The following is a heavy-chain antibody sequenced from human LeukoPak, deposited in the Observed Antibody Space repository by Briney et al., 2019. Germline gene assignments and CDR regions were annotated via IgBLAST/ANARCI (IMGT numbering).Heavy chain of an antibody. CDR2: IIPILGIA. V-gene: IGHV1-69*02. J-gene: IGHJ4*02. CDR3: ARSRAVAGTSYFDY. CDR1: GGTFSSYT. D-gene: IGHD6-19*01. Sequence: SVKVSCKASGGTFSSYTISWVRQAPGQGLEWMGRIIPILGIANYAQKFQGRVTITADKSTSTAYMELSSLRSEDTAVYYCARSRAVAGTSYFDYWGQGTLVTVSS.